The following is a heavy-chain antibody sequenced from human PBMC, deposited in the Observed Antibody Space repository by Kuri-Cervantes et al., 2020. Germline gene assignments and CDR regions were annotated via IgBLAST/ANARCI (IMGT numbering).Heavy chain of an antibody. D-gene: IGHD3-10*01. CDR1: GGSISSYY. V-gene: IGHV4-59*12. CDR2: IYYRGST. Sequence: SETLSLTCTVSGGSISSYYWSWIRQPPGKGLEWIGYIYYRGSTSYNPSLKSRVTISVDTSKNQFSLKVSSVTAADTAVYYCTKGSSSGTAHYYYGMDVWGQGTTVTVSS. J-gene: IGHJ6*02. CDR3: TKGSSSGTAHYYYGMDV.